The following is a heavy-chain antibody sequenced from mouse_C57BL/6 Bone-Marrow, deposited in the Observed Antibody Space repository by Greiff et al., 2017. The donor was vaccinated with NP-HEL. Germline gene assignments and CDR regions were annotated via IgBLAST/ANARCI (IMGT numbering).Heavy chain of an antibody. CDR2: IYPRSGNT. V-gene: IGHV1-81*01. D-gene: IGHD1-2*01. J-gene: IGHJ3*01. CDR3: ARESGWAWLAY. CDR1: GYTFTSYG. Sequence: QVQLQQSGAELARPGASVKLSCKASGYTFTSYGISWVKQRTGQGLEWIGEIYPRSGNTYYNEKFKGKATLTADKSSSTAYMELRSLTSEDSAVYFCARESGWAWLAYWGQGTRVTVSA.